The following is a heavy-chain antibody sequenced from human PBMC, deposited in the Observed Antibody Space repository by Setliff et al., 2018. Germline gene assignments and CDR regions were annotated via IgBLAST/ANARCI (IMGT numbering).Heavy chain of an antibody. CDR2: IYHNGNT. CDR1: GESFSNNY. J-gene: IGHJ3*02. CDR3: ARGRMRGSCSGPSCTYDPFDI. Sequence: PSETLSLTCSVYGESFSNNYWSWIRQTPGKGLEWIGYIYHNGNTNFNPSLKSRVNMSIDTSKNQFSLILRSVTAADTAVYYCARGRMRGSCSGPSCTYDPFDIWGQGTPVTVSS. V-gene: IGHV4-59*12. D-gene: IGHD2-2*01.